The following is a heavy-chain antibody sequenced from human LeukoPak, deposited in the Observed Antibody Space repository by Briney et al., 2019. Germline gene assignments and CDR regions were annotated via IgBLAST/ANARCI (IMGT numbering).Heavy chain of an antibody. CDR2: IYYSGST. J-gene: IGHJ4*02. Sequence: SETLSLTCTVSGGSLTSYYWSWIRQPPGKGLEWIGYIYYSGSTNYNPSLKSRVTILVDTSKNQFSLKLSSVTAADTAVYYCARRYCSGASCYFASDYWGQGTLVTVSS. D-gene: IGHD2-15*01. CDR1: GGSLTSYY. V-gene: IGHV4-59*01. CDR3: ARRYCSGASCYFASDY.